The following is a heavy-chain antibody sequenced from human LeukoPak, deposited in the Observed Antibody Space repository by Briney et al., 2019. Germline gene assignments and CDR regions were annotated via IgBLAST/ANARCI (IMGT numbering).Heavy chain of an antibody. CDR1: GGSISSSSYY. Sequence: SETLSLTCTVSGGSISSSSYYWGWIRQPPGKGLEWIGSIYYSGSTYYNPSLDSRVTISVDTTKNQFSLKLSSVTAADTAVYYCARISCGWYGAFDYWGQGTLVTVSS. J-gene: IGHJ4*02. D-gene: IGHD6-19*01. V-gene: IGHV4-39*01. CDR2: IYYSGST. CDR3: ARISCGWYGAFDY.